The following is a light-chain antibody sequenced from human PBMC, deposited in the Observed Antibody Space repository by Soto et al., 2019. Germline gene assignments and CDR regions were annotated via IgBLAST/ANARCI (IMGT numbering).Light chain of an antibody. CDR2: RNN. V-gene: IGLV1-47*01. CDR3: AAWDNSLSGPV. Sequence: QSVLTQPPSASGTPGQRVTISCSGSGSNIRSNFVYWYQHLPGTAPKLLISRNNQRPSGVPDRFSGSKSDTSASLAISGLRSEDEAEYYCAAWDNSLSGPVFGGGTKLTVL. CDR1: GSNIRSNF. J-gene: IGLJ2*01.